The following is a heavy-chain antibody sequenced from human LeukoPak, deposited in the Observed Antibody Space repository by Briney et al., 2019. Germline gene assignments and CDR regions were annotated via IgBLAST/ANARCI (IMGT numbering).Heavy chain of an antibody. J-gene: IGHJ3*01. CDR1: GVSISSYY. D-gene: IGHD6-13*01. CDR3: VRHDGSSWYYAFDV. CDR2: IYYSGST. Sequence: PSEALSLTCTVSGVSISSYYWSWIRQPPGKGLEWIGYIYYSGSTNYNPSLKSRVTISLDTSKNQFSLKLSSVTAADTAVYYCVRHDGSSWYYAFDVWGQGTMVTVSS. V-gene: IGHV4-59*08.